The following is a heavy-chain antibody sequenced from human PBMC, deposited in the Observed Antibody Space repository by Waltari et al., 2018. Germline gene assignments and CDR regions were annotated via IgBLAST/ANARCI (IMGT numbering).Heavy chain of an antibody. CDR2: MNPNSGNT. D-gene: IGHD6-19*01. J-gene: IGHJ6*02. Sequence: QVQLVQSGAEVQKPGASVKVSCKASGYTFTSYDINWVRKATGQGLEWMGWMNPNSGNTGYAQKFQGRVTMTRNTSISTAYMELSSLRSEDTAVYYCARAGSGWSWAGYYYYGMDVWGQGTTVTVSS. CDR1: GYTFTSYD. CDR3: ARAGSGWSWAGYYYYGMDV. V-gene: IGHV1-8*01.